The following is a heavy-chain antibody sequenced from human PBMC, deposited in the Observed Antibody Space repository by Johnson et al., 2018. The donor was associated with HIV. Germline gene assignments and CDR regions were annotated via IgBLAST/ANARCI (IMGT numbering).Heavy chain of an antibody. CDR1: GFTFSSYA. J-gene: IGHJ3*02. V-gene: IGHV3-30-3*01. CDR2: ISYDGSNE. D-gene: IGHD1-20*01. Sequence: QVQLVESGGGVVQPGRSLRLSCAASGFTFSSYALHWVRQAPGKGLDWVAIISYDGSNEYYADSVKGRFTISRDNSKSTLYLQMNRLRDEDTAVYYGGRDNWKYAFDIWGQGTRVTVSS. CDR3: GRDNWKYAFDI.